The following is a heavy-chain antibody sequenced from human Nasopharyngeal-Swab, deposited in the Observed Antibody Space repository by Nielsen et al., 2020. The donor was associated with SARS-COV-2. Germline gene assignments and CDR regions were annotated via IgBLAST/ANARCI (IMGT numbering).Heavy chain of an antibody. V-gene: IGHV4-34*01. Sequence: GSLRLSCAVYGGSFSGYYWSWIRQPPGKGLEWIGEINHSGSTNYNPSLKSRVTISVDTSKNQFSLKLSSVTVADTAVYYCARAKQWLVLRWFDPWGQGTLVTVSS. CDR1: GGSFSGYY. CDR3: ARAKQWLVLRWFDP. CDR2: INHSGST. J-gene: IGHJ5*02. D-gene: IGHD6-19*01.